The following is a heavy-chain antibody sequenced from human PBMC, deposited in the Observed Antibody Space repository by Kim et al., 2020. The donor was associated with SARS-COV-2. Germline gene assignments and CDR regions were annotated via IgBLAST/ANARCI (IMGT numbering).Heavy chain of an antibody. V-gene: IGHV1-46*01. D-gene: IGHD3-22*01. CDR3: ARDYYDSSGYYSHFDY. CDR2: INPSGGST. J-gene: IGHJ4*02. Sequence: ASVKVSCKASGYTFTSYYMHWVRQAPGQGLEWMGIINPSGGSTSYAQKFQGRVTMTRDTSTSTVYMELSSLRSEDTAVYYCARDYYDSSGYYSHFDYWGQGTLVTVS. CDR1: GYTFTSYY.